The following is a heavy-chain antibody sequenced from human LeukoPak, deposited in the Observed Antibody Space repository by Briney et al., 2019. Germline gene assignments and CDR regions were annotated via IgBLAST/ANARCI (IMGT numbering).Heavy chain of an antibody. J-gene: IGHJ4*02. V-gene: IGHV1-2*02. CDR3: ARSTPNQLLAYDY. D-gene: IGHD2-2*01. CDR1: GYTFTGYY. CDR2: INPNSGGT. Sequence: ASVKVSCKASGYTFTGYYMHWVRPAPGQGLEWMGWINPNSGGTNYAQKFQGRVTMTRDTSISTAYMEQSRLRSDDTAVYYCARSTPNQLLAYDYWGQGTLVTVSS.